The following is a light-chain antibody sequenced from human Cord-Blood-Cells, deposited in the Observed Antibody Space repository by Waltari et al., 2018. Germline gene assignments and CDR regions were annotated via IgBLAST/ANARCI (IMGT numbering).Light chain of an antibody. J-gene: IGKJ5*01. V-gene: IGKV1-9*01. CDR2: AAS. Sequence: DIQLTQSPSFLSASVGDRVTITCRASQGISSYLAWYQQKPGKAPKLLIYAASTLQSGVPSRCSGSGCGTAYTLTISSLQPQDFATYYCQQLNSYPITFGQGTRLEIK. CDR3: QQLNSYPIT. CDR1: QGISSY.